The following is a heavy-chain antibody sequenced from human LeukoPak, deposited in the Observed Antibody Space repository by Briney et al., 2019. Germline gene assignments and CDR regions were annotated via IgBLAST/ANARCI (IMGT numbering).Heavy chain of an antibody. D-gene: IGHD1-14*01. V-gene: IGHV3-23*01. CDR2: ISGNGGST. CDR1: GFTFSSYA. CDR3: AKKSLARDRGDYFDY. J-gene: IGHJ4*02. Sequence: GGSLRLSCAASGFTFSSYAMSWVRQAPGKGLEWVSAISGNGGSTYYADSVKGRFTISRDNSKNTLYLQMNSLRAEDTAVYYCAKKSLARDRGDYFDYWGQGTLVTVSS.